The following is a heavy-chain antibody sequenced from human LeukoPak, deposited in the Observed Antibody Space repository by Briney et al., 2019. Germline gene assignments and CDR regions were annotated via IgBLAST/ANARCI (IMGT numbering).Heavy chain of an antibody. CDR2: MNPNSGNT. D-gene: IGHD2-2*01. J-gene: IGHJ4*02. CDR3: ARTIEYCSSTSCPHAAFDY. Sequence: GASVKVSCKASGYTLTSYDINWVRQATGQGLEWMGWMNPNSGNTGYAEKFQGRVSMTRNTSINTAYMELSRLRSDDTAVYYCARTIEYCSSTSCPHAAFDYWGQGTLVTVSS. V-gene: IGHV1-8*01. CDR1: GYTLTSYD.